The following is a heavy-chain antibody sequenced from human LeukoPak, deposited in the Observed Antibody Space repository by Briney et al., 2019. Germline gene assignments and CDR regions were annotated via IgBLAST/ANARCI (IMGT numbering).Heavy chain of an antibody. CDR2: IYTSGST. Sequence: SQTLSLTCTVSGDSISSGSYYWTWIRQPAGKGLEWIGRIYTSGSTNYNPSLKSRVTMSVDTSKNQFSLKLSSVTAADTAVYYCARETSSGWNYYYYYMDVWGKGTTVTISS. CDR3: ARETSSGWNYYYYYMDV. V-gene: IGHV4-61*02. CDR1: GDSISSGSYY. D-gene: IGHD6-19*01. J-gene: IGHJ6*03.